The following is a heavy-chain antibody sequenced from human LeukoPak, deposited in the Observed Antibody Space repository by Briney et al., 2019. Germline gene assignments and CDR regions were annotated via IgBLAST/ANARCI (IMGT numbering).Heavy chain of an antibody. D-gene: IGHD3-10*01. CDR2: IWYDGSNK. CDR1: GFTFSSYG. J-gene: IGHJ5*02. Sequence: GRSLRLSCAASGFTFSSYGTHWVRQAPGKGLEWVAVIWYDGSNKYYADSVKGRFTISRDNSKNTLYLQMNSLRAEDTAVYYCARDSRRYYYGSGSPPEFDPWGQGTLVTVSS. CDR3: ARDSRRYYYGSGSPPEFDP. V-gene: IGHV3-33*01.